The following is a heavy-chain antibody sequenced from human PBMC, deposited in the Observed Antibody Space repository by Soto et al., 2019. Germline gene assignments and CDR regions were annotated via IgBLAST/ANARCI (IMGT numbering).Heavy chain of an antibody. CDR3: ASYTLPYCGGDCSYAFDI. CDR2: ISYDGSNK. V-gene: IGHV3-30-3*01. CDR1: GFTFSSYA. Sequence: GGSLRLSCAASGFTFSSYAMHWVRQAPGKGLEWVAFISYDGSNKYYADSVKGRFTISRDNSKNTLYLQMNSLRTEDTAVYYCASYTLPYCGGDCSYAFDIWGKGTMVTVSS. D-gene: IGHD2-21*02. J-gene: IGHJ3*02.